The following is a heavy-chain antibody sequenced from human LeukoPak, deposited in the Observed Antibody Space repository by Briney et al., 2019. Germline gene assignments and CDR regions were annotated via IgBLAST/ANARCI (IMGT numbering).Heavy chain of an antibody. V-gene: IGHV3-23*01. CDR2: FSTSGGST. Sequence: PGGSLRLSCAASGFTFTSCAMSWVRQVPGKGLEWVSTFSTSGGSTYYADSVKGRFTISRDNSKNTLYLQLNSLRAEDTAIYYCAKRGFYDGSGRFYFDNWGQGTLVTVSS. D-gene: IGHD3-22*01. CDR1: GFTFTSCA. CDR3: AKRGFYDGSGRFYFDN. J-gene: IGHJ4*02.